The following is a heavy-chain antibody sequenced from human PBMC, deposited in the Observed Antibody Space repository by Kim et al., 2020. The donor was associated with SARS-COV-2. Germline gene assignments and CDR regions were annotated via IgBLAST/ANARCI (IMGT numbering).Heavy chain of an antibody. CDR3: TTVLRYFDWTIIGDYYYYYGMDV. Sequence: GGSLRLSCAASGFTFSNAWMSWVRRAPGKGLEWVGRIKSKTDGGTTDYAAPVKGRFTISRDDSKNTLYLQMNSLKTEDTAVYYCTTVLRYFDWTIIGDYYYYYGMDVWGQGTTVTVSS. V-gene: IGHV3-15*01. CDR1: GFTFSNAW. CDR2: IKSKTDGGTT. J-gene: IGHJ6*02. D-gene: IGHD3-9*01.